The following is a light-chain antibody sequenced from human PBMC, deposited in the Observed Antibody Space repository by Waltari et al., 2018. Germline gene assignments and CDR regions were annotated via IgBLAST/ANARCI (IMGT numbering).Light chain of an antibody. CDR3: HVWDTSTDHHVV. J-gene: IGLJ2*01. Sequence: SYVLTQPPSVSVAPGQTARIACGGQNIGARRVPWYQQKPGQAPVLVIYDDSDRPSGIPERFSGSNSGNTATLTVSRAEVGDEADYYCHVWDTSTDHHVVFGGGTKLTVV. CDR2: DDS. V-gene: IGLV3-21*02. CDR1: NIGARR.